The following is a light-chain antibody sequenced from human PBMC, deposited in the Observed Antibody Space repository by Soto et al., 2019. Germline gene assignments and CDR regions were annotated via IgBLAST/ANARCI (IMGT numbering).Light chain of an antibody. CDR2: AAS. V-gene: IGKV1-9*01. CDR3: QQLNSYPIT. Sequence: IQLTQSPSSLSASVGDRVTITCRASQDIAIYLAWYQQKPGEAPKLLIYAASTLQSGVPSRFSGSRSGTEFTLTISSLQPEDFATYYCQQLNSYPITFGQGTRLEIK. CDR1: QDIAIY. J-gene: IGKJ5*01.